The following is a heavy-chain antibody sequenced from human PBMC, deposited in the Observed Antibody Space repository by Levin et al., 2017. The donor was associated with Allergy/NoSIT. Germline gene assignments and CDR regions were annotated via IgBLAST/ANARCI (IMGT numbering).Heavy chain of an antibody. J-gene: IGHJ3*02. CDR1: GFTFDDYA. CDR3: AKDIGGSYFDAFDI. Sequence: SLKISCAASGFTFDDYAMHWVRQAPGKGLEWVSGISWNSGSIGYADSVKGRFTISRDNAKNSLYLQMNSLRAEDTALYYCAKDIGGSYFDAFDIWGQGTMVTVSS. V-gene: IGHV3-9*01. D-gene: IGHD1-26*01. CDR2: ISWNSGSI.